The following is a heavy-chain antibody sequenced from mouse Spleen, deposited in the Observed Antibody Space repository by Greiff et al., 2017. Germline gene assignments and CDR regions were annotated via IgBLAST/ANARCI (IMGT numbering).Heavy chain of an antibody. J-gene: IGHJ2*01. D-gene: IGHD4-1*01. Sequence: VQLQQPGAELVKPGASVKLSCKASGYTFTSYWMQWVKQRPGQGLEWIGEIDPSDSYTNYNQKFKGKATLTVDTSSSTAYMQLSSLTSEDSAVYYCARRRWDDYWGQGTTLTVSS. CDR3: ARRRWDDY. CDR1: GYTFTSYW. CDR2: IDPSDSYT. V-gene: IGHV1-50*01.